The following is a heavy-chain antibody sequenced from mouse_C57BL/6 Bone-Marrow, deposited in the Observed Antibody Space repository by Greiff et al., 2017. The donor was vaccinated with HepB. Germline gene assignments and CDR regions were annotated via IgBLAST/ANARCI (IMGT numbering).Heavy chain of an antibody. CDR3: ARRLGGSYWYFDV. CDR2: IDPEDGET. Sequence: VQLKESGAELVKPGASVKLSCTASGFNIKDYYMHWVKQRTEQGLEWIGRIDPEDGETKYAPKFQGKATITADTSSNTAYLQLSSLTSEDTAVYYCARRLGGSYWYFDVWGTGTTVTVSS. CDR1: GFNIKDYY. V-gene: IGHV14-2*01. D-gene: IGHD4-1*01. J-gene: IGHJ1*03.